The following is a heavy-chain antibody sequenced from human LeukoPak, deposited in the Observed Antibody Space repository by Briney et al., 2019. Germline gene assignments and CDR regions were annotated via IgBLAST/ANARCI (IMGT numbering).Heavy chain of an antibody. V-gene: IGHV4-34*01. CDR3: ARARIVDSTSPPAY. CDR2: INHSGST. D-gene: IGHD1-26*01. J-gene: IGHJ4*02. CDR1: GGSFSGYY. Sequence: NPSETLSLTCAVYGGSFSGYYWSWIRQPPGKGLEWIGEINHSGSTNYNPPLKSRVTISVDTSKNQFSLKLSSVTAADTAVYYCARARIVDSTSPPAYWGQGTLVTVSS.